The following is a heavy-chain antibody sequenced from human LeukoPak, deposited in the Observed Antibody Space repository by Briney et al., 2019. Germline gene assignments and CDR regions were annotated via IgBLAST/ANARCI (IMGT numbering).Heavy chain of an antibody. CDR1: GFTFSSYM. D-gene: IGHD2-21*01. J-gene: IGHJ6*02. CDR2: INSGSTYT. Sequence: PGGSLRLSCAASGFTFSSYMMNWVRQAPGKGLEWVSSINSGSTYTYYTESVKGRFTVSRDNAKNSLFLQMNSLRAEDTAVYYCARVSILWDTMDVWGQGTTVTVSS. CDR3: ARVSILWDTMDV. V-gene: IGHV3-21*04.